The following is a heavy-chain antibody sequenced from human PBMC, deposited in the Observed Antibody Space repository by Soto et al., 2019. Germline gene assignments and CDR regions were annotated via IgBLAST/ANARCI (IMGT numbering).Heavy chain of an antibody. J-gene: IGHJ6*04. Sequence: SETKSLTSTVAGGSIRSGDYYWSWIHQPPGKGLEWIGYIYYSGSTYYNPSLKSRVTISVDTSKNQFSLKLISVTAADTAVHYCARGLLGQRRVNYSYSGMAVWGKGTTVPVSS. CDR3: ARGLLGQRRVNYSYSGMAV. CDR1: GGSIRSGDYY. D-gene: IGHD6-25*01. CDR2: IYYSGST. V-gene: IGHV4-30-4*01.